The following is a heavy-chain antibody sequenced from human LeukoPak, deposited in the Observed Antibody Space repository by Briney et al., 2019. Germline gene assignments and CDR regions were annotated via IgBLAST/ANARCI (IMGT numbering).Heavy chain of an antibody. D-gene: IGHD1-26*01. CDR3: ARKVGATSNNSFDP. V-gene: IGHV1-2*02. J-gene: IGHJ5*02. CDR2: INPTTRGT. Sequence: WINPTTRGTNSAQHFPRRVTMTRHTSISTAYMELSRLRSDDTAVYYCARKVGATSNNSFDPWGQGTLVTVSS.